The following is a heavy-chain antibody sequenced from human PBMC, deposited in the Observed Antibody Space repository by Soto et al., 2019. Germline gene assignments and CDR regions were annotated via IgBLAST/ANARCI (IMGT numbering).Heavy chain of an antibody. CDR1: GYTFTSYD. Sequence: QVQLVQSGAEVKKPGASVKVSCKASGYTFTSYDIIWVRQATGQGLEWMGWMNPSTGNTDSAEKFQGRLTMTRNTSISTVYMGLSSLRFEDTAVYYCASGRIRVAGGFDPWGQGTLVTGSS. V-gene: IGHV1-8*01. D-gene: IGHD6-19*01. J-gene: IGHJ5*02. CDR2: MNPSTGNT. CDR3: ASGRIRVAGGFDP.